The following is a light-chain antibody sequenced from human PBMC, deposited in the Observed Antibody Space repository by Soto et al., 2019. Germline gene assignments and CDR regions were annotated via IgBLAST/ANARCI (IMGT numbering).Light chain of an antibody. V-gene: IGKV3-20*01. CDR3: QHYSSAPPAIT. J-gene: IGKJ5*01. Sequence: EIVLTQSPGTLSLSPGERATLSCRASQSVTSVYLAWYQQQPNQAPRLLIYGASYRATDIPDRVSGGGSGTDFTLTISRLEPEDFALYYCQHYSSAPPAITFGQGTRLEIK. CDR2: GAS. CDR1: QSVTSVY.